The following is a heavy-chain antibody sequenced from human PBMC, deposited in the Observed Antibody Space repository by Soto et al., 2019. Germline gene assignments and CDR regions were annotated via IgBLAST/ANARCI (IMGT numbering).Heavy chain of an antibody. CDR1: GGSISSYY. D-gene: IGHD3-16*01. J-gene: IGHJ6*02. V-gene: IGHV4-4*07. Sequence: SETLSLTCTVSGGSISSYYCGWIRQAAGKGLEWIGRIDTSGTTNYNPSLRSRVTMSVDASKNQFSLNLSSVTAADTAVYFCARGPRGYVYYHGMDVWGQGTTVTVSS. CDR3: ARGPRGYVYYHGMDV. CDR2: IDTSGTT.